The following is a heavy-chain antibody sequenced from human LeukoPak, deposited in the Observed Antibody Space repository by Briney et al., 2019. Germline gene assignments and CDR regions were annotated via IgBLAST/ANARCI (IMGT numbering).Heavy chain of an antibody. CDR2: IYHSGST. Sequence: KPSETLSLTCAVSGYSISSGYYWGWTRQPPGKGLEWIGSIYHSGSTYYNPSLKSRITISVDTSKNQFSLKLSSVTAADTAVYYCARHVLNGGLYYFDYWGQGTLVTVSS. V-gene: IGHV4-38-2*01. CDR3: ARHVLNGGLYYFDY. D-gene: IGHD4-23*01. J-gene: IGHJ4*02. CDR1: GYSISSGYY.